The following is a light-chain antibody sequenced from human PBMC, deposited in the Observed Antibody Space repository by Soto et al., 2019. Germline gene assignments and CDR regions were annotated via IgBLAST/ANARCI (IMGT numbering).Light chain of an antibody. V-gene: IGKV3-20*01. Sequence: EIAMTQSPATLSVSPGERDTLSCRASQSVSSYLAWYQQKPGRAPRLLIYDASTKATAIPDRISGGGSGTDFTLTITGLEPEDLAVYYCQQYGSSPPFTFGQGTRLEI. J-gene: IGKJ5*01. CDR3: QQYGSSPPFT. CDR1: QSVSSY. CDR2: DAS.